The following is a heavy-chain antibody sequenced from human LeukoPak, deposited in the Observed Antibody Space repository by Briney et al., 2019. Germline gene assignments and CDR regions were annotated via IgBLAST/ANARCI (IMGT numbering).Heavy chain of an antibody. V-gene: IGHV4-30-4*08. CDR3: ARTYYYDSSGYIYFDY. D-gene: IGHD3-22*01. J-gene: IGHJ4*02. CDR1: GGSISSGDYC. Sequence: PSQTLPLTCTVSGGSISSGDYCWSWIRQPPGKGLEWIGYIYYSGSTYYNPSLRSRVTISVDTSKNQFSLKLSSVTAADTAVYYCARTYYYDSSGYIYFDYWGQGTLVTLSS. CDR2: IYYSGST.